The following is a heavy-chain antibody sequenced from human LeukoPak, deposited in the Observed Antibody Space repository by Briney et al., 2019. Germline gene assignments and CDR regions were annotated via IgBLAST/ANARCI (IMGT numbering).Heavy chain of an antibody. CDR1: GGSISSYY. CDR3: ARDRFSGNDGL. V-gene: IGHV4-59*01. CDR2: IYHSGST. Sequence: SETLSLTCTVSGGSISSYYWSWIRQPPGKGLEWIGYIYHSGSTNYNPSLKSRVTISVDTSKNQFSLKLSSVTAADTAVYYCARDRFSGNDGLWGQGTLVTVSS. D-gene: IGHD5-12*01. J-gene: IGHJ4*02.